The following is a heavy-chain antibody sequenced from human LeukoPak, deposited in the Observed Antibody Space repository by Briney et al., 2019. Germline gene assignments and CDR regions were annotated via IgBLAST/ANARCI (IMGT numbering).Heavy chain of an antibody. CDR3: ARDRINYDILTGYWYFDL. CDR1: GFTFSSYA. J-gene: IGHJ2*01. CDR2: ISYDGSNK. Sequence: GGSLRLSCAASGFTFSSYAMHWVRQAPGKGLEWVAVISYDGSNKYYADSVKGRFTISRDNSKNTLYLQMNSLRAEDTAVYYCARDRINYDILTGYWYFDLWSRGTLVTVSS. V-gene: IGHV3-30-3*01. D-gene: IGHD3-9*01.